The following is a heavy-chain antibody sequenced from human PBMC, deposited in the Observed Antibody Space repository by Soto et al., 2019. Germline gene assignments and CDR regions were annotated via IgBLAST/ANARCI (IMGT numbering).Heavy chain of an antibody. V-gene: IGHV3-7*03. Sequence: GGSLRLSCGASGFTFTNYWMSWVRQAPGKGLEWVANIKQDGGEEYYVDSVKGRFTISRDNAKNSLYLQMTSLRAEDTAVYYCTRGIRGSSGWSYYYGMDVWGQGTTVTVSS. CDR1: GFTFTNYW. J-gene: IGHJ6*02. D-gene: IGHD6-19*01. CDR2: IKQDGGEE. CDR3: TRGIRGSSGWSYYYGMDV.